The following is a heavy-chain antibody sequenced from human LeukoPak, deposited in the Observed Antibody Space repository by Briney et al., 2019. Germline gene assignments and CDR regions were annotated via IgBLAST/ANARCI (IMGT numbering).Heavy chain of an antibody. D-gene: IGHD6-19*01. Sequence: SETLSLTCTVSGGSISSSSYYWGWIRQPPGKGLEWIGSIYTSGSTNYNPSLKSRVTISVDTSKNQFSLKLSSVTAADTAVYYCARGLAVAGTRGYFQHWGQGTLVTVSS. CDR2: IYTSGST. CDR3: ARGLAVAGTRGYFQH. V-gene: IGHV4-39*07. CDR1: GGSISSSSYY. J-gene: IGHJ1*01.